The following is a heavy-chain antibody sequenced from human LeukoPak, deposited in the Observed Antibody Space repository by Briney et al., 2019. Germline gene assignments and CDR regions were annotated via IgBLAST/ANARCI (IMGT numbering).Heavy chain of an antibody. CDR1: GGSIISSNYY. J-gene: IGHJ4*02. CDR3: ARAGNFGVVMGFDY. V-gene: IGHV4-39*07. CDR2: IYHSGST. Sequence: SETLSLTCSVSGGSIISSNYYWGWIRQPPGKGLEWIGNIYHSGSTYYNPSLKSRVTISVDTSKNDFSLKLISVTAADTAVYYCARAGNFGVVMGFDYWGQGTLVTVSS. D-gene: IGHD3-3*01.